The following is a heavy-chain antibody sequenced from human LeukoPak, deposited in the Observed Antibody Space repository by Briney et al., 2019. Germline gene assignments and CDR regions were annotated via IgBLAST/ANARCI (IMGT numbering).Heavy chain of an antibody. CDR3: ASLSPDCSSTSCYNYYYYYMDV. D-gene: IGHD2-2*02. V-gene: IGHV1-69*05. J-gene: IGHJ6*03. CDR2: IIPIFGTA. CDR1: GGTFSSYA. Sequence: ASVKVSCKASGGTFSSYAIIWVRQAPGQGLEWMGGIIPIFGTANYAQKFQGRVTITTDESTSTAYMELSSLRSEDTAVYYCASLSPDCSSTSCYNYYYYYMDVWGKGTTVTVSS.